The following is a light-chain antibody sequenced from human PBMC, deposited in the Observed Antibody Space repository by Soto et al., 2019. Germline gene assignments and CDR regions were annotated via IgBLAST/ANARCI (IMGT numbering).Light chain of an antibody. V-gene: IGKV1-5*01. J-gene: IGKJ4*01. CDR3: QQYNSYSLT. CDR1: QSISSW. CDR2: DAS. Sequence: DIPMTQSPSTLSASVGDRVTITCRASQSISSWLAWYQQTPGKAPKLLIYDASSLESGVPSRFSGSGSGTEFTLTISSLQPDDFATYYCQQYNSYSLTFGGGTKVEIK.